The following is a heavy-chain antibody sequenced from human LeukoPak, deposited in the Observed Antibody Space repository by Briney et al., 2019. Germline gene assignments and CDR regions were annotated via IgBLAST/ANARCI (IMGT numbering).Heavy chain of an antibody. V-gene: IGHV3-23*01. CDR3: ARLPTFYYDSSGYHYDY. Sequence: GGSLRLSCVASGFTFNNYAMSWVRQAPGRGLEWASSTAGSGISKDYADSVKGRFTISKDKSKNTLYLQMDNLRAEDTGVYFCARLPTFYYDSSGYHYDYWGQGTLVTVSS. J-gene: IGHJ4*02. CDR2: TAGSGISK. D-gene: IGHD3-22*01. CDR1: GFTFNNYA.